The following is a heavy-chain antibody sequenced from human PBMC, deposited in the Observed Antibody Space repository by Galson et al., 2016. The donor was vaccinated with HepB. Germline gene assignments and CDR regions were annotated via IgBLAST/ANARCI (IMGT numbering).Heavy chain of an antibody. CDR1: ESTFGNHW. D-gene: IGHD3-16*01. CDR2: INRDGSGT. CDR3: ARGGTPSGLDI. V-gene: IGHV3-74*01. J-gene: IGHJ3*02. Sequence: SLRLSCADSESTFGNHWVYWVRQAPGKGLVWVSKINRDGSGTDYADSVKGRFTISRDNAKNTLYLKMNRLRDEDTALYYCARGGTPSGLDIWGQGTMVTVSS.